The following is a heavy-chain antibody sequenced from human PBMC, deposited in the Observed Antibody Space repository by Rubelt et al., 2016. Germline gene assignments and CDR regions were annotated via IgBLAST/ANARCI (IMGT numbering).Heavy chain of an antibody. J-gene: IGHJ5*02. V-gene: IGHV7-4-1*02. CDR3: ARQFRSRVDP. D-gene: IGHD2-21*01. CDR2: INTITGNQ. Sequence: QVQLVQSGSELKKPGASVKVSCKASGYTFTSYAMNWVRQAPGQGLEWMGWINTITGNQTDAKGFQGRLVFSVDNSVSTAYWHISSRKAEDNAVYYCARQFRSRVDPWGQGTLVTVAS. CDR1: GYTFTSYA.